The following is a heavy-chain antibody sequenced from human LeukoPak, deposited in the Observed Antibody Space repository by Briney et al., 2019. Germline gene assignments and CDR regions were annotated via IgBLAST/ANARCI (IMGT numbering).Heavy chain of an antibody. CDR3: ARGDYSNYPAHYFYYYYMDV. D-gene: IGHD4-11*01. V-gene: IGHV4-39*07. CDR1: GGSISSSSYY. Sequence: SETLSLTCTVSGGSISSSSYYWGWIRQPPGKGLEWIGSIYYSGSTYYNPSLKSRVTISVDTSKNQFSLKLSSVTAADTALYYCARGDYSNYPAHYFYYYYMDVWGKGTTVTVSS. J-gene: IGHJ6*03. CDR2: IYYSGST.